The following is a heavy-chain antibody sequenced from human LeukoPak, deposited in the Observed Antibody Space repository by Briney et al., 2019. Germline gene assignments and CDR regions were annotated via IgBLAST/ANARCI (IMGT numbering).Heavy chain of an antibody. Sequence: ASVKVSCKASGYTFTSYGISWVRQAPGQGLEWMGWISAFNGNTNYAQKLQGRLTMTTNTSTSTAYMELRSRRSDDTAVHYCARVGQDGSDYYYMDVWGKGTTVTVSS. J-gene: IGHJ6*03. CDR3: ARVGQDGSDYYYMDV. D-gene: IGHD3-10*01. CDR1: GYTFTSYG. V-gene: IGHV1-18*01. CDR2: ISAFNGNT.